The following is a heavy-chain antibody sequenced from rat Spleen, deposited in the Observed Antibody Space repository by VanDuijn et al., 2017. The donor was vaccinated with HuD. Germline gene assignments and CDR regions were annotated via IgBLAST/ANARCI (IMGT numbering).Heavy chain of an antibody. J-gene: IGHJ2*01. CDR2: ISYDGSST. CDR1: GFTFSDCY. V-gene: IGHV5-29*01. D-gene: IGHD1-10*01. CDR3: TRPPYNNHFDY. Sequence: EVQLVESDGGLVQPGRSLKLSCAASGFTFSDCYMAWVRQAPTKGLEWVATISYDGSSTYYRDSVKGRFTISRDNAKSTLYLQMNSLRSEDTATYYCTRPPYNNHFDYWGQGVMVTVSS.